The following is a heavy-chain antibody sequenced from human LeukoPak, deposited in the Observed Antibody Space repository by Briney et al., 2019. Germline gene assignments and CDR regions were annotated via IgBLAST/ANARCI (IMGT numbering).Heavy chain of an antibody. CDR3: ALLILDTSSWFQFDS. CDR1: GYRFTSYW. Sequence: GESLKISCKGSGYRFTSYWIGWVRQMPGKGLEWMGIIYPGDSDTRYSPSFQGQVTISADKSISTAYLQWSSLRASDAAMYYCALLILDTSSWFQFDSWGQGTLVTVST. D-gene: IGHD6-13*01. V-gene: IGHV5-51*01. CDR2: IYPGDSDT. J-gene: IGHJ4*02.